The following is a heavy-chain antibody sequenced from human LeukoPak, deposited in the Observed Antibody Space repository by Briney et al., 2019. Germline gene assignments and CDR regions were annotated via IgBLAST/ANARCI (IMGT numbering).Heavy chain of an antibody. CDR1: NYTFTNYG. D-gene: IGHD2-2*01. J-gene: IGHJ5*01. CDR2: ISPSKGNP. Sequence: VSVKVSCKAVNYTFTNYGIIWVRQAPGQGLEWMGWISPSKGNPKYAQNFQGRVTMTTDTSSNTAFMELRSLRSDDTAMYFCARGGGRYQLLLGGWFDSWGQGTLVTVSA. CDR3: ARGGGRYQLLLGGWFDS. V-gene: IGHV1-18*01.